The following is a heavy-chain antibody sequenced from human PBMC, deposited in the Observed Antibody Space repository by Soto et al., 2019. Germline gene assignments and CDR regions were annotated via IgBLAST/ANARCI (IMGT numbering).Heavy chain of an antibody. Sequence: VDSLKISFKSSGYSFTSYVITFVLQMPGKGLECMGRIDPSDSFTNDSPSLQGHVTMSADKSISTAYLQWDSLKASDTAIYYCARDSGSKEDWLETWGQGTLV. CDR1: GYSFTSYV. CDR3: ARDSGSKEDWLET. D-gene: IGHD1-26*01. V-gene: IGHV5-10-1*01. J-gene: IGHJ5*02. CDR2: IDPSDSFT.